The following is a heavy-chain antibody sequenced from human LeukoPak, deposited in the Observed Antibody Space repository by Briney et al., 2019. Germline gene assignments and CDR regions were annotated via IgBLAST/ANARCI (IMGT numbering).Heavy chain of an antibody. CDR3: ARIHPYGDFYIDY. V-gene: IGHV4-39*01. J-gene: IGHJ4*02. Sequence: SETLSLTCTVSGGSISSSSYYWGWIRQPPGKGLEWIGSIYYSGSTYYNPSLKSRVTISVDTSTRQFSLKLSSVTAADTAVYYCARIHPYGDFYIDYWGQGTLVTVSS. D-gene: IGHD4-17*01. CDR2: IYYSGST. CDR1: GGSISSSSYY.